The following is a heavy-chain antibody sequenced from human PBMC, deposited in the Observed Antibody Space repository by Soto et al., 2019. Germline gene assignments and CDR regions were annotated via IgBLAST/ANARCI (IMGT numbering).Heavy chain of an antibody. CDR2: IWYDGSNK. D-gene: IGHD2-15*01. J-gene: IGHJ4*02. V-gene: IGHV3-33*01. CDR3: ARDRYCSGGSCYSIFDY. Sequence: QVQLVESGGGVVQPGRSLRLSCAASGFTFGSYGMHWVRQAPGKGLEWVAVIWYDGSNKYYADSVKGRFTISRDNSKNTLYLQMNSLRAEDTAVYYCARDRYCSGGSCYSIFDYWGQGTLVTVSS. CDR1: GFTFGSYG.